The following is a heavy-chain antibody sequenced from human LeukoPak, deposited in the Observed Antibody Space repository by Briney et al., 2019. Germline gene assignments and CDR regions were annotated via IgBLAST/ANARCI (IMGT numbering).Heavy chain of an antibody. CDR3: ARGYCSSTNYLPSGY. D-gene: IGHD2-2*01. J-gene: IGHJ4*02. V-gene: IGHV1-46*01. CDR1: GYTFTNFY. Sequence: GASVKVSCKASGYTFTNFYIHWVRQAPGQELEWMGMINPSGGSTSYAQTFQGRVTTTRDTSTSTVHMELSSLRSEDTALYYCARGYCSSTNYLPSGYWGQGTLVTVSS. CDR2: INPSGGST.